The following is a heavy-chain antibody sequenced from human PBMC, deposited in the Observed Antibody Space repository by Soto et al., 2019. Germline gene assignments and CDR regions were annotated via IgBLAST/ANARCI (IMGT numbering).Heavy chain of an antibody. CDR2: ISVYNGNK. CDR3: ARXCSGGSCSTAY. J-gene: IGHJ4*02. CDR1: GYTFSSYG. V-gene: IGHV1-18*01. Sequence: QVQLVQSGAGVKKPGASVKVSCKASGYTFSSYGISWVRQGPGQGLEWMGWISVYNGNKMYAQKFQGRVTMTTDTSTSTAYMELRSLRSDDTAVYYCARXCSGGSCSTAYWGQGTLVTVSS. D-gene: IGHD2-15*01.